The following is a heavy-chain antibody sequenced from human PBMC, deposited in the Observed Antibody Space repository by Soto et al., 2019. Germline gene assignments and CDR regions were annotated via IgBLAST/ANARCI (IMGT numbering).Heavy chain of an antibody. J-gene: IGHJ4*02. V-gene: IGHV3-23*01. D-gene: IGHD1-26*01. CDR2: ISGSGGST. Sequence: GGSLRLSCAASGFTFSSYAMSWVRQAPGKGLEWGSAISGSGGSTYYADSVKGRFTISRDNSKNTLYLQMNSLRAEDTAVYYCAKDLLGATRSYWGQGTLVTVSS. CDR3: AKDLLGATRSY. CDR1: GFTFSSYA.